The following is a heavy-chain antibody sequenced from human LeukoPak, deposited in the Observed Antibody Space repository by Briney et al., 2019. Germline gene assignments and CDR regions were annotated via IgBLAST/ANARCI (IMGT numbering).Heavy chain of an antibody. J-gene: IGHJ5*02. CDR1: GFIFRNYA. Sequence: PGGSLRLSCAASGFIFRNYAMSWVRQAPGKGLEWVSAISGSGGSTYYADSVKGRFTISRDNYKNTLYLQMNSLRAEDTAVYYCAKHQIYGDLSFDPWGQGTLVTVSS. D-gene: IGHD4-17*01. CDR3: AKHQIYGDLSFDP. CDR2: ISGSGGST. V-gene: IGHV3-23*01.